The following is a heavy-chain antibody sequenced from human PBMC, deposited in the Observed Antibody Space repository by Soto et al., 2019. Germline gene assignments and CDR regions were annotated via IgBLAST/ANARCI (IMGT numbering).Heavy chain of an antibody. CDR3: ARGWVFDY. D-gene: IGHD1-26*01. Sequence: QVQLQQWGAGLLKPSKTLSLTCAVYGGSFSGYYWSWIRQPPGKGLEWIGEINHSGSTNYNPSLKSRVTISVDTSKNQFSLKLSSVTAADTAVYYCARGWVFDYWGQGTLVTVSS. V-gene: IGHV4-34*01. J-gene: IGHJ4*02. CDR1: GGSFSGYY. CDR2: INHSGST.